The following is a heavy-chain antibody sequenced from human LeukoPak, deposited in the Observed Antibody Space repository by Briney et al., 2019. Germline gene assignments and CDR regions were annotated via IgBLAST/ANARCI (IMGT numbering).Heavy chain of an antibody. CDR2: IIPTGATT. D-gene: IGHD1-26*01. Sequence: GGSLRLSCAASGFTFSSYVMSWVRQAPGKGLEWVSTIIPTGATTYYAVPVKGRFTISRDNSKDTLYLQMNSLRAEDTAVYYCAKSLGVEIPTTTRWFDPWGQGTLVTVSS. CDR1: GFTFSSYV. CDR3: AKSLGVEIPTTTRWFDP. J-gene: IGHJ5*02. V-gene: IGHV3-23*01.